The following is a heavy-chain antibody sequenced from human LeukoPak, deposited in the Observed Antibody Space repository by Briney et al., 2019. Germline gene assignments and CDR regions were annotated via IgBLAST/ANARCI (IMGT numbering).Heavy chain of an antibody. CDR1: GFTFSNYW. V-gene: IGHV3-7*04. D-gene: IGHD6-13*01. CDR2: IKEDGNEK. CDR3: TREGSSWGFYFDC. J-gene: IGHJ4*02. Sequence: GGSLRLSCGASGFTFSNYWMSWVRQAPGKGLEWVGNIKEDGNEKHLVDSVKGRFTISRDNAKNSLYLQMNSLRGEDTAVYYCTREGSSWGFYFDCWGQGALVTVSS.